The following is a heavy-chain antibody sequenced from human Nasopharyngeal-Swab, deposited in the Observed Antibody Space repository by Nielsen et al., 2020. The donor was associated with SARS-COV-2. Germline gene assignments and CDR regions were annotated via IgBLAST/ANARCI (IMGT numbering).Heavy chain of an antibody. CDR2: ISSSRSYI. J-gene: IGHJ6*03. CDR3: ARDGGARSRSYYYYYYMDV. D-gene: IGHD1-26*01. V-gene: IGHV3-21*01. Sequence: VRQRPGKGLVRVSSISSSRSYIYYADSVKGRFTISRDNAKNSLYLQMNSLRAEDTAVYYCARDGGARSRSYYYYYYMDVWGKGTTVTVSS.